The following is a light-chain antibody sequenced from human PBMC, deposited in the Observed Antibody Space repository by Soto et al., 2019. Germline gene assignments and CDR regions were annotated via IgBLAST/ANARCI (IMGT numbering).Light chain of an antibody. Sequence: QSALTQPPSASGSPGQSVTISCPGTSSDVGGYNYVSWYQQHPGKAPKLMIYEVSKRPSGVPDRFSGSKSGNTASLTVSGLQAEDEADYYCSSYADSNKDAVFGGGTKLTVL. CDR2: EVS. J-gene: IGLJ2*01. CDR3: SSYADSNKDAV. CDR1: SSDVGGYNY. V-gene: IGLV2-8*01.